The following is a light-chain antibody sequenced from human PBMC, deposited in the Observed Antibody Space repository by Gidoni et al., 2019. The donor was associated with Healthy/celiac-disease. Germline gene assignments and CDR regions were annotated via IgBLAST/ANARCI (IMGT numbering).Light chain of an antibody. CDR3: QQYNNYPLT. J-gene: IGKJ4*01. CDR2: KAS. CDR1: QSISSW. Sequence: IQMTQSPSTLSASVGDRVTITCRASQSISSWLAWYQQKPGKAPKLLIYKASNLESGVPSRFSGSGSGTEFTLTISSLQPDDFATYHCQQYNNYPLTFGGGTKVEIK. V-gene: IGKV1-5*03.